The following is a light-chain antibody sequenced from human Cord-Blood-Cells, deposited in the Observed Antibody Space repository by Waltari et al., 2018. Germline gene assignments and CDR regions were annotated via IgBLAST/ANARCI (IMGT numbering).Light chain of an antibody. CDR2: EVS. Sequence: QSALTQPASVSGSPGQSITISCTGTSSDVGSYKLVSWYQQHTGKAPKLMIYEVSKRPSGVSNRFSGSKSGNTASLTISGPQAEDEADYYCCSYAGSSTWVFGGGTKLTVL. CDR3: CSYAGSSTWV. J-gene: IGLJ3*02. CDR1: SSDVGSYKL. V-gene: IGLV2-23*02.